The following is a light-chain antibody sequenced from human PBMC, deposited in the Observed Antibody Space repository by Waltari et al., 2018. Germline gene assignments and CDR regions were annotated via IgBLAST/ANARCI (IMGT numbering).Light chain of an antibody. Sequence: QLLLTQSPSASASLGASVKLTCTLSSGHSNNLHAWLQQQPGKGPRYLMRVNSDGSHSKGDEIPDRFSGSSSGAERYLTISSVQSEDEADYYCETGGHGTWVFGGGTKLTVL. V-gene: IGLV4-69*01. CDR3: ETGGHGTWV. J-gene: IGLJ3*02. CDR2: VNSDGSH. CDR1: SGHSNNL.